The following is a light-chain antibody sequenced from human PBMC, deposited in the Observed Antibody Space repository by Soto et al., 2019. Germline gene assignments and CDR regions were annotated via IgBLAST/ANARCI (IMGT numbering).Light chain of an antibody. J-gene: IGKJ3*01. CDR1: QSVSSN. V-gene: IGKV3-15*01. CDR3: QQSYSTPT. CDR2: GAS. Sequence: EIVMTQSPATLSVSPGERATLSCRASQSVSSNLAWYQQKPGQAPRLLIYGASTRATGIPARFSGSGSGTEFTLTISSLQSEDFATYYCQQSYSTPTFGPGTKVDIK.